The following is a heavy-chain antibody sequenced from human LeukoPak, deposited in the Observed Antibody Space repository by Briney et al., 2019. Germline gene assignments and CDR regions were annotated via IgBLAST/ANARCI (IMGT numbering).Heavy chain of an antibody. J-gene: IGHJ6*03. CDR1: GYTFTGYG. CDR3: ARDKPRGGRWYYYDMDV. Sequence: ASVKVSCTASGYTFTGYGISWGRQAPEQGLEWMGWISAYNGNTNYAQKLQGRVTMTTNTSTSTAYMELRSLISDDTAVYYCARDKPRGGRWYYYDMDVWGKGTTVTVSS. V-gene: IGHV1-18*01. CDR2: ISAYNGNT. D-gene: IGHD3-16*01.